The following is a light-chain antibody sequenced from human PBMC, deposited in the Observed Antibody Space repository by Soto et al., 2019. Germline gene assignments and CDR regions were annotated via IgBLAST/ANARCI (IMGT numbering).Light chain of an antibody. J-gene: IGLJ1*01. V-gene: IGLV1-44*01. CDR2: KNH. CDR1: SSNIGSKT. Sequence: QAVLTQAPSASGTPGQRVTISCSGSSSNIGSKTVNWYQQLPGKAPKLLIFKNHQRPSGVPDRFSGSKSGTSASLAISGLQSEDEADYYCAAWDNSLNACVFGTGTKVTVL. CDR3: AAWDNSLNACV.